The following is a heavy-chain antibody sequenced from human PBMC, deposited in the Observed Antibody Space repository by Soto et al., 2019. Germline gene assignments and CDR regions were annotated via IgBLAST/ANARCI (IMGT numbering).Heavy chain of an antibody. CDR2: ISAYNGNT. J-gene: IGHJ4*02. Sequence: QVQLVQSGAEVKKPGASVKVSCKASGYTFTSYGISWVRQAPGQGLEWMGWISAYNGNTNYAQKLQGRVTMTTDTSTSAAITERRGRRSDGTAVYYWARSGVWEPRDYWGQRTLVTVSS. D-gene: IGHD1-26*01. V-gene: IGHV1-18*01. CDR3: ARSGVWEPRDY. CDR1: GYTFTSYG.